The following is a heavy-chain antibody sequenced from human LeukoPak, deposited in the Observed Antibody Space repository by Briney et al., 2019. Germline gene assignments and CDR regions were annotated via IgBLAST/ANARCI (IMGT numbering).Heavy chain of an antibody. J-gene: IGHJ4*02. V-gene: IGHV4-30-4*01. CDR3: VREILYCSGGSCYRGPFDN. D-gene: IGHD2-15*01. CDR2: IFHRGGT. CDR1: NDSISSGDYY. Sequence: LSLTCTVSNDSISSGDYYWNWIRQPPGRGLEWIGYIFHRGGTSYIPSLKSRILFSVDTSQNQFSLKLNSVTAADTAVYYCVREILYCSGGSCYRGPFDNWGQGTLVTVSA.